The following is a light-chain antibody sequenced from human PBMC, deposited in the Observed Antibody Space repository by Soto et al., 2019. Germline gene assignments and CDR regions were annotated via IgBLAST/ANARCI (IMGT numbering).Light chain of an antibody. CDR1: QSVSSY. J-gene: IGKJ1*01. V-gene: IGKV3-11*01. Sequence: EIVLPKSHGTLSLSPGERATLSCRASQSVSSYLAWYQQKPGQAPRLLIYDASNRATGIPARFSGSGSGTDFTLTISSLEPEDFAVYYCQQRSNWPTTFGQGTKVDIK. CDR3: QQRSNWPTT. CDR2: DAS.